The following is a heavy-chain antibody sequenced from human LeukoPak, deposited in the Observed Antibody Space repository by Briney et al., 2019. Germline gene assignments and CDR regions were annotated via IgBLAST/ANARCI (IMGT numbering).Heavy chain of an antibody. Sequence: GGSLRLSCAASGFTFSASTMHWIRQASGKGLEWVGRIRSKANSYATAYAASVKGRFTISRDDSKNTAYLQMNSLETEDTAVYYCTTVDTTMVWGQGTLVTVSS. CDR1: GFTFSAST. V-gene: IGHV3-73*01. CDR3: TTVDTTMV. J-gene: IGHJ4*02. CDR2: IRSKANSYAT. D-gene: IGHD5-18*01.